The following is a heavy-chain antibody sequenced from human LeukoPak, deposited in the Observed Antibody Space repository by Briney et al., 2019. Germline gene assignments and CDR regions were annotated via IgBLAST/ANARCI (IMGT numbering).Heavy chain of an antibody. J-gene: IGHJ4*02. CDR2: IYYNGRT. CDR1: GASISSYY. D-gene: IGHD3-10*01. CDR3: ARGLYYGSGSSY. V-gene: IGHV4-59*12. Sequence: SETLSLTCTVSGASISSYYWSWIRQPPGKGLEWIGYIYYNGRTNYNPSLKSRVTISVDTSKNQFSLKLSSVTAADTAVYYCARGLYYGSGSSYWGQGTLVTVSS.